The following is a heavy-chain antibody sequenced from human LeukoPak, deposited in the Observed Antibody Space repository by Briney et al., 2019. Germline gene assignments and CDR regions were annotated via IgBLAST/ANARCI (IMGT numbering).Heavy chain of an antibody. Sequence: SETLSLTCAVYGGSFSVYYWSWLRQPPGKGLEWIGEINHSGSTNYNPSLKSRVTISVDTSKNQFSLKLSSVTAADTAVYYCARGLSLRYFDWSYAGDAFDIWGQGTMVTVSS. J-gene: IGHJ3*02. CDR2: INHSGST. D-gene: IGHD3-9*01. V-gene: IGHV4-34*01. CDR1: GGSFSVYY. CDR3: ARGLSLRYFDWSYAGDAFDI.